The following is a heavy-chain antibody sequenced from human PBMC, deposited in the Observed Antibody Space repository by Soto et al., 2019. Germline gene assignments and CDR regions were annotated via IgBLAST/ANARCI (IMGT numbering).Heavy chain of an antibody. CDR2: IHDSGTT. D-gene: IGHD3-10*01. CDR3: ARVDGEWDAFDI. V-gene: IGHV4-59*01. Sequence: VQLQESGPGLVKPSETLSLPCTVSGGSIGSYYWGWIRQPPGQGLEWIGYIHDSGTTNYNPSPRSRVSISVDTAKTQFSLKLKYVTAADSAVYYCARVDGEWDAFDIWGQGTMVTVSS. J-gene: IGHJ3*02. CDR1: GGSIGSYY.